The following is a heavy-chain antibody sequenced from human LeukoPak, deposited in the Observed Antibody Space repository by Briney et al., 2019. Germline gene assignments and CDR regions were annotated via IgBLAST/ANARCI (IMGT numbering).Heavy chain of an antibody. Sequence: SETLSLTCTVSGGSISPYYWSWIRQPPGKGLEWIGYIYSSGSANYNPSLKSRVTISVDTSKNQFSLKLSSVTAADTAVYYCARMGGYSGYATHWGQGTLVTVSS. V-gene: IGHV4-59*08. D-gene: IGHD5-12*01. J-gene: IGHJ4*02. CDR1: GGSISPYY. CDR2: IYSSGSA. CDR3: ARMGGYSGYATH.